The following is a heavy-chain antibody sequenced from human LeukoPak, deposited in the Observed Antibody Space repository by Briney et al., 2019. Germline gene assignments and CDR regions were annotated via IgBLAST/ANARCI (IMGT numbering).Heavy chain of an antibody. J-gene: IGHJ4*02. V-gene: IGHV3-23*01. Sequence: GGSLRLSCVASGFTFSSYAMSWVRQAPGKGLEWVSAISGSGGSTYYADSVKGRFTISRDNSKNTQYLQMNSRRAEDTAVYYCAKDPQSYDFWSGSPPDYWGQGTLVTVSS. D-gene: IGHD3-3*01. CDR3: AKDPQSYDFWSGSPPDY. CDR1: GFTFSSYA. CDR2: ISGSGGST.